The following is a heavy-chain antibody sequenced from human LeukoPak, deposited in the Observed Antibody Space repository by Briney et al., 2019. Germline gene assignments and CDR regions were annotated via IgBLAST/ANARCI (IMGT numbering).Heavy chain of an antibody. CDR1: GGSISSYY. CDR2: IYYSGST. V-gene: IGHV4-59*01. CDR3: ARSRAAYCSGASCHPLNY. Sequence: SETLSLTCTVSGGSISSYYWSWIREPPGKGLEWIGYIYYSGSTNYNPSLKSRVTISVDTSKNQFSLKLSSVTVADTAVYYCARSRAAYCSGASCHPLNYWGQGTLVTVSS. D-gene: IGHD2-15*01. J-gene: IGHJ4*02.